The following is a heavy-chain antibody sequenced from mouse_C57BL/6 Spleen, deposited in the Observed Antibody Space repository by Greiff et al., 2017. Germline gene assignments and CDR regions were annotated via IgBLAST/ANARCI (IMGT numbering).Heavy chain of an antibody. CDR3: ARSWGYDEDYFDY. V-gene: IGHV1-53*01. CDR2: INPSNGGT. CDR1: GYTFTSYW. D-gene: IGHD2-2*01. J-gene: IGHJ2*01. Sequence: VQLQQPGTELVKPGASVKLSCKASGYTFTSYWMHWVKQRPGQGLEWIGNINPSNGGTNYNEKFKSKATLTVDKSSSTAYMQLSSLTSEDSAVYYCARSWGYDEDYFDYWGQGTTLTVSS.